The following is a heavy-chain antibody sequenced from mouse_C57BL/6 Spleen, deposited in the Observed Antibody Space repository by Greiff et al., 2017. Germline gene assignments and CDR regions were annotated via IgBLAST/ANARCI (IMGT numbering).Heavy chain of an antibody. CDR2: INPSNGGT. D-gene: IGHD1-2*01. J-gene: IGHJ4*01. CDR1: GYTFTSYW. Sequence: VQLQQSGTELVKPGASVKLSCKASGYTFTSYWMHWVKQRPGQGLEWIGNINPSNGGTNYNEKFKSKATLTVDKSSSTAYMQLSSLTSEDSAVYYCARYETAGMGKNYAMDYWGQGTSVTVSS. V-gene: IGHV1-53*01. CDR3: ARYETAGMGKNYAMDY.